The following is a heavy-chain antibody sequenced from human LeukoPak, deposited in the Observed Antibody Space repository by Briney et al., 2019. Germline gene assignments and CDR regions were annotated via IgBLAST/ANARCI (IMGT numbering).Heavy chain of an antibody. J-gene: IGHJ4*02. CDR1: GGTFSSYA. Sequence: SVKVSCKASGGTFSSYAISWVRQAPGQGLEWMGGIIPIFGTANYAQKFQGRVTITADESTSTAYMELSSLRSEDTAVYYCARALYYYASGSHYYFDYWGQGTLVTVSS. CDR2: IIPIFGTA. V-gene: IGHV1-69*13. CDR3: ARALYYYASGSHYYFDY. D-gene: IGHD3-10*01.